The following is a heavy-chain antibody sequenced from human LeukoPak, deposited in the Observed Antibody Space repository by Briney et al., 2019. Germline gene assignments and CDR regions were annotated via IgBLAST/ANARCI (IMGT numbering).Heavy chain of an antibody. V-gene: IGHV4-34*01. Sequence: SETLSLTCAVYGGSFSGYYWSWIRQPPGKGLEWIGEINHSGSTNYNPSLKSRVTISVDTSKNQFSLKLSSVTAADTAVYYCARVLPYDSSGYYYGARWFDPWGQGTLVTVSS. CDR2: INHSGST. CDR3: ARVLPYDSSGYYYGARWFDP. J-gene: IGHJ5*02. D-gene: IGHD3-22*01. CDR1: GGSFSGYY.